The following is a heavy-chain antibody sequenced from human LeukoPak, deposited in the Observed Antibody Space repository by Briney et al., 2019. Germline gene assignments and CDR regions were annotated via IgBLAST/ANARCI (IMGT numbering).Heavy chain of an antibody. CDR3: ASSGSYFDY. D-gene: IGHD5-12*01. V-gene: IGHV3-48*03. CDR2: ISSSGSTI. J-gene: IGHJ4*02. CDR1: GFTFSNYE. Sequence: GGSLRLSRAASGFTFSNYEMNWVRQAPGKGLEWVSYISSSGSTIYYADSVKGRFTISRDNAKNSLYLQMNSLRAEDTAVYYCASSGSYFDYWGQGTLVTVSS.